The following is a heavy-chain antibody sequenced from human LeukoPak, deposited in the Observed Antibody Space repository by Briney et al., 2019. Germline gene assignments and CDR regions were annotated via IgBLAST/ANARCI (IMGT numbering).Heavy chain of an antibody. Sequence: DSVKGRFTISRDYAGNSLYLQMNSLRAEDTAVYYCARDRGIADFDYWGQGTLVTVSS. J-gene: IGHJ4*02. CDR3: ARDRGIADFDY. D-gene: IGHD6-13*01. V-gene: IGHV3-7*01.